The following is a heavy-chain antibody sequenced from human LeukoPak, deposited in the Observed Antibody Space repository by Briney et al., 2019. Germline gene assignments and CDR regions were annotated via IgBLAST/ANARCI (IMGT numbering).Heavy chain of an antibody. CDR3: ASGCSGGSCSSHDYGGNSGDD. D-gene: IGHD2-15*01. V-gene: IGHV3-66*01. CDR1: GFTVSSNY. J-gene: IGHJ4*02. Sequence: GGSLRLSRAASGFTVSSNYMSWVRQAPGKGLEWVSVIYSGGSTYYADSVKGRFTISRDNSKNTLYLQMNSLRAEDTAVYYCASGCSGGSCSSHDYGGNSGDDWGQGTLVTVSS. CDR2: IYSGGST.